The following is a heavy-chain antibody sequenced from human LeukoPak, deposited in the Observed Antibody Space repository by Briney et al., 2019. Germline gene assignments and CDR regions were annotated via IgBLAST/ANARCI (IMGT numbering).Heavy chain of an antibody. D-gene: IGHD3-16*02. CDR1: GGSFSGYY. J-gene: IGHJ4*02. Sequence: PSETLSLTCAVYGGSFSGYYWSWIRQPPGKGLEWIGEINHSGSTNYNPSLKSRVTISVDTSKNQFSLKLSSVTAADTAVYYCARGGYDYVWGSYRYPRYFDYWGQGTLVTASS. CDR3: ARGGYDYVWGSYRYPRYFDY. CDR2: INHSGST. V-gene: IGHV4-34*01.